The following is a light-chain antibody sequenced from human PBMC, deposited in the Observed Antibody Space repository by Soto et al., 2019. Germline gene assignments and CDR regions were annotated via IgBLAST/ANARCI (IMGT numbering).Light chain of an antibody. J-gene: IGKJ1*01. CDR1: QSVSSNY. V-gene: IGKV3-20*01. CDR2: GAS. CDR3: QQYGSSPET. Sequence: EIVFTQSPGTLSLSPGERATLSCRASQSVSSNYLAWYQQKPGQAPRLLIYGASSRATGIPDRFSGSGSGTDFTLTISRLAPEDFAVYYCQQYGSSPETFGQGTKVDI.